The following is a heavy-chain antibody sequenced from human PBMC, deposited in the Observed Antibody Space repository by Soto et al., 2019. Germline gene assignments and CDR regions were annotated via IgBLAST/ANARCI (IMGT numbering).Heavy chain of an antibody. J-gene: IGHJ6*02. CDR1: GFTFSSYS. Sequence: GGSLRLSCAASGFTFSSYSMNWVRQAPGKGLEWVSSISSSSSYIYYADSVKGRFTISRDNAKNSLYLQMNSLRAEDTAVYYCARDVEMATITVPYYYYGMDVWGQGATVTVSS. CDR3: ARDVEMATITVPYYYYGMDV. CDR2: ISSSSSYI. D-gene: IGHD5-12*01. V-gene: IGHV3-21*01.